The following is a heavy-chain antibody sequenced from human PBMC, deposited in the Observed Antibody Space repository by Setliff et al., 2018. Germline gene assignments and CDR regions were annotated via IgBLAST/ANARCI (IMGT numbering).Heavy chain of an antibody. Sequence: VASVKVSCKASGYTFTSYDINWVRQATGQGLEWMGWMNPNSGNTGYAQKFQGRVTMTRNTSISTAYMELSSLRSEDTAVYYCARGAVPGGVSAFDIWGQGTMVTVSS. CDR3: ARGAVPGGVSAFDI. V-gene: IGHV1-8*02. J-gene: IGHJ3*02. CDR1: GYTFTSYD. CDR2: MNPNSGNT. D-gene: IGHD2-2*01.